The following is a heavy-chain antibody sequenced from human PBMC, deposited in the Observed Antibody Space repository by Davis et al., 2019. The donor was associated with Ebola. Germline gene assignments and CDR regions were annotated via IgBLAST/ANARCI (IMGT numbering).Heavy chain of an antibody. CDR2: IIPILGIA. CDR1: GGTFSSYA. V-gene: IGHV1-69*04. CDR3: ARDRCSSTSCYYYYGMDV. D-gene: IGHD2-2*01. J-gene: IGHJ6*02. Sequence: SVKVSCKASGGTFSSYAISWVRQAPGQGLEWMGRIIPILGIANYAQKFQGRVTITADKSTSTAYMGLSSLRSEDTAVYYCARDRCSSTSCYYYYGMDVWGQGTTVTVSS.